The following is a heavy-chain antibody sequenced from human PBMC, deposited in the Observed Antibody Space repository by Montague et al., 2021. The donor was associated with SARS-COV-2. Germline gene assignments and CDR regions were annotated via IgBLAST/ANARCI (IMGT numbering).Heavy chain of an antibody. Sequence: SETLSLTCSVSGVSISSGSYYWSWVRQPPGKGLEWIGYVYHTGSTNYSPSLKSRVTLSIDTSKNQFSLNLTSVTAADTAVYYCVRGKYYFDDSGSKWGQGTLVTV. CDR3: VRGKYYFDDSGSK. CDR2: VYHTGST. CDR1: GVSISSGSYY. D-gene: IGHD3-22*01. V-gene: IGHV4-61*01. J-gene: IGHJ4*02.